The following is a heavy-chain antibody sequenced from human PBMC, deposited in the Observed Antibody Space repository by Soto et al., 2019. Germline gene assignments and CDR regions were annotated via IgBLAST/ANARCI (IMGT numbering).Heavy chain of an antibody. CDR1: GFTFSSYA. D-gene: IGHD4-17*01. J-gene: IGHJ2*01. Sequence: GSLRLSCAASGFTFSSYAMSWVRQAPGKGLEWVSAISGSGGSTYYADSVKGRFTISRDNSKNTLYLQMNSLRAEDTAVYYCAKSRSVTTVVTRSYWYFDLWGRGTLVTVSS. V-gene: IGHV3-23*01. CDR3: AKSRSVTTVVTRSYWYFDL. CDR2: ISGSGGST.